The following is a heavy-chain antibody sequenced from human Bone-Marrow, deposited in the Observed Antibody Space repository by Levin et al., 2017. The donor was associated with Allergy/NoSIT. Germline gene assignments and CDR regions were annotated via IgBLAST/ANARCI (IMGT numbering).Heavy chain of an antibody. D-gene: IGHD3-22*01. J-gene: IGHJ4*02. Sequence: GESLKISCTASGFTFSNYGMHWVRQAPGEGPEWVATISGDSNEKHYIDSVKGRFTISRDNSQNTRYHQRNSLRTEDTAMYFCAGFDSSGYFRLDFWGKGTLVTDSS. V-gene: IGHV3-30*03. CDR3: AGFDSSGYFRLDF. CDR2: ISGDSNEK. CDR1: GFTFSNYG.